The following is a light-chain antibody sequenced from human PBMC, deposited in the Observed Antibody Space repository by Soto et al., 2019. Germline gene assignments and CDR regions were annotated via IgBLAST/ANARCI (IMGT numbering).Light chain of an antibody. CDR3: AAWDDSLSGV. Sequence: QSVLTQPPSASGTPGQRVTISCSGSSSNIGSNYVYWYQQLPGTALKLLIYRNNQRPSGVPDRFSGSKSGTSASLAISGLRSEDEADYYCAAWDDSLSGVFGGGTKVTVL. CDR1: SSNIGSNY. CDR2: RNN. V-gene: IGLV1-47*01. J-gene: IGLJ3*02.